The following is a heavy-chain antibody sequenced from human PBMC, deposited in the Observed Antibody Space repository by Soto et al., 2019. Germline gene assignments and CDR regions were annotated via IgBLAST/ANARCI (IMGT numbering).Heavy chain of an antibody. J-gene: IGHJ4*02. CDR2: IYYSGST. CDR3: ARQTGAVGH. CDR1: GVSISSSSYY. D-gene: IGHD1-1*01. Sequence: SETLSLTCTVSGVSISSSSYYWVWIRQPPGKGLEWIGSIYYSGSTYYNPSLKSRVTISVDTSKHQFSLKLSSVTAADTAVYYCARQTGAVGHWGQGTLVTVSS. V-gene: IGHV4-39*01.